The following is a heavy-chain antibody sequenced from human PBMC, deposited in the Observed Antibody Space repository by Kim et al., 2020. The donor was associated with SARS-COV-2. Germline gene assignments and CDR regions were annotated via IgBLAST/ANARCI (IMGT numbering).Heavy chain of an antibody. CDR3: AGGGEQRWSGFDY. Sequence: SETLSLTCIVSGASISSYYWSWIRQPPGKGLEWIGNIFNRGNTDYNPSLKSRVAISIDTSNDQFSLKLSLSSVTAADTAVYYCAGGGEQRWSGFDYWGQGTLVTVSS. J-gene: IGHJ4*02. V-gene: IGHV4-59*13. CDR2: IFNRGNT. D-gene: IGHD3-3*01. CDR1: GASISSYY.